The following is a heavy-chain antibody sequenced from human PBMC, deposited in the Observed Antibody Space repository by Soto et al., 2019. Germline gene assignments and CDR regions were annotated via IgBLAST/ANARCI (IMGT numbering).Heavy chain of an antibody. Sequence: QVTLKESGPVLVKPTETLTLTCTVSGFSLSNARVGVSWIRQPPGKALEWLAHIFSTEEKSYSTSLKSRLTISKDTSKSQVVLTMTNMDPVDTDTYYCARIITSGYSTSWYVDYWGQGTLVTFSS. CDR1: GFSLSNARVG. CDR2: IFSTEEK. D-gene: IGHD6-13*01. CDR3: ARIITSGYSTSWYVDY. J-gene: IGHJ4*02. V-gene: IGHV2-26*01.